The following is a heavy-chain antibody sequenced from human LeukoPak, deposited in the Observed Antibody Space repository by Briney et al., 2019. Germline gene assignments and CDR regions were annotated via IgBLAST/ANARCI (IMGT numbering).Heavy chain of an antibody. V-gene: IGHV4-34*01. CDR3: ATRPDIATTGPGWFDP. CDR1: GASFSGYY. D-gene: IGHD6-13*01. Sequence: SETLSLTCAVYGASFSGYYWSWIRQPPGKGLEWIGEINHSGSTNYNPSLKSRVFISVDTSKSQFSLKLTSVTAADTAVYFCATRPDIATTGPGWFDPWGQRTPVTVSS. CDR2: INHSGST. J-gene: IGHJ5*02.